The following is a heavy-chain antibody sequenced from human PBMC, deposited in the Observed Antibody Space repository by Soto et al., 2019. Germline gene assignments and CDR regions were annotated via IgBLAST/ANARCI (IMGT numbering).Heavy chain of an antibody. CDR3: ARGSRRGSGSLRPGPSDIFDM. CDR1: GGTFSSYA. V-gene: IGHV1-69*06. J-gene: IGHJ3*02. D-gene: IGHD3-10*01. Sequence: ASVKVSCKASGGTFSSYAISWVRQAPGQGLEWMGGIIPIFGTANYAQKFQGRVTITADKSTSTAYMELSSLRSEDTAVYYCARGSRRGSGSLRPGPSDIFDMWGQGTMVTVSS. CDR2: IIPIFGTA.